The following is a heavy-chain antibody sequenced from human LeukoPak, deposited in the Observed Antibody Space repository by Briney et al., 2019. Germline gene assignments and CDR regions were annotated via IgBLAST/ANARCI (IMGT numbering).Heavy chain of an antibody. CDR3: ARSLGDLAWDYFDY. V-gene: IGHV1-24*01. D-gene: IGHD2-21*02. CDR2: FDPEDGET. J-gene: IGHJ4*02. Sequence: ASVKVSCKVSGYTLTELSMHWVRQAPGKGLEWMGGFDPEDGETIYAQRFQGRVTMTEDTSTDTAYMELSSLRSEDTAVYYCARSLGDLAWDYFDYWGQGTLVTVSS. CDR1: GYTLTELS.